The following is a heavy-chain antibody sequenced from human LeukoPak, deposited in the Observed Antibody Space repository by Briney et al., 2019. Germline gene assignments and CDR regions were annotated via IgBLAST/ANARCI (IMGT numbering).Heavy chain of an antibody. J-gene: IGHJ4*02. V-gene: IGHV3-23*01. Sequence: PGGSLRLSCAASCFTFSSHAMSWVRQAPGKGLEWVSDISGSGGSTYYAESVEGRFTGSRDNFKTTLSLQMNSLRAEDTAVYYCAKLISGSDSREFWGPGTLVTVSS. D-gene: IGHD5-12*01. CDR2: ISGSGGST. CDR1: CFTFSSHA. CDR3: AKLISGSDSREF.